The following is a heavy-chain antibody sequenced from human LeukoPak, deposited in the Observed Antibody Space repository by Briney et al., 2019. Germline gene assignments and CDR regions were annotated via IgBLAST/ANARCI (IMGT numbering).Heavy chain of an antibody. CDR1: GFTFSSYE. J-gene: IGHJ4*02. CDR3: AKDLPAPYDQYYFDY. Sequence: PGGSLRLSCAASGFTFSSYEMNWIRQAPGKGLEWVAVVSYDGSNKYYGDSVEGRFTISRDNSKNTVFLQMNSLRAEDTAVYYCAKDLPAPYDQYYFDYWGQGTLVTVSS. D-gene: IGHD3-16*01. V-gene: IGHV3-30*18. CDR2: VSYDGSNK.